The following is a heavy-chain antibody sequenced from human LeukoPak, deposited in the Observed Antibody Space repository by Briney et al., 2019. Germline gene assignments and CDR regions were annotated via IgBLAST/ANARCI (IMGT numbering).Heavy chain of an antibody. Sequence: GGSLGLSCAASGFTFSSYWMYWVRQAPGKGLVWVSGIKSDGSSAGYADSVKGRFTISRDNAKNTLYLQMNSLGSEDTAVYYCARGFHVPGDYWGQGTLVTVSS. D-gene: IGHD2/OR15-2a*01. CDR1: GFTFSSYW. V-gene: IGHV3-74*01. CDR3: ARGFHVPGDY. J-gene: IGHJ4*02. CDR2: IKSDGSSA.